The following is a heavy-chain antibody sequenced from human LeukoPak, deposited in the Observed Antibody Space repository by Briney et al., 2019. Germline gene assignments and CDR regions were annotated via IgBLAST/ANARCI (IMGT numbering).Heavy chain of an antibody. CDR1: GFTFSSYD. V-gene: IGHV3-13*01. D-gene: IGHD6-13*01. J-gene: IGHJ4*02. CDR2: IGNAGDT. Sequence: PGGSLRLSCAASGFTFSSYDMHWVRQATGKSLECVSAIGNAGDTYYPGSVKGRFTISRENAKNSLYLQMNSLRAGDTAVYYCARAPRGYSSSWYYYFDYWGQGSLVTVSA. CDR3: ARAPRGYSSSWYYYFDY.